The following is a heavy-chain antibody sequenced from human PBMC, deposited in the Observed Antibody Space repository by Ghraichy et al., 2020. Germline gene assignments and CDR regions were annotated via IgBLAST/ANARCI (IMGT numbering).Heavy chain of an antibody. V-gene: IGHV4-4*07. CDR2: VYTSGNT. D-gene: IGHD2-2*01. Sequence: SETLSLTCTVSGGSISSYFWSWIRQPAGKGLEWIGRVYTSGNTNYSPSLNSRVAMSVDTSTIQFFLKLTSVTAADTAVYYCAREGGPLEGYYQPMDAWGQGTRVTVSS. CDR3: AREGGPLEGYYQPMDA. CDR1: GGSISSYF. J-gene: IGHJ6*02.